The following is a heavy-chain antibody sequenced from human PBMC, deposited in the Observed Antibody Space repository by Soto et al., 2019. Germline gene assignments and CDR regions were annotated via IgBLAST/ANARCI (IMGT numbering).Heavy chain of an antibody. J-gene: IGHJ4*02. CDR3: ARGGATIFGVIDS. CDR1: GYSFFSYY. D-gene: IGHD3-3*02. Sequence: QVQLVQSGAAVGKPGASVKVSCKASGYSFFSYYIHWVRQAPGHGIEWMGRCLASGGNTDYAHRFRGRVSMTRDTSTTNTVSLELTSLTSNDTAVYYCARGGATIFGVIDSWGQGTRVTVSS. CDR2: CLASGGNT. V-gene: IGHV1-46*01.